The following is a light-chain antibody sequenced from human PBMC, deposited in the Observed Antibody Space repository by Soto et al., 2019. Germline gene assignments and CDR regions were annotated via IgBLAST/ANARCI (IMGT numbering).Light chain of an antibody. CDR1: SSDVGAYNY. V-gene: IGLV2-14*01. J-gene: IGLJ3*02. CDR3: GSYTRSNTRV. CDR2: DVS. Sequence: QSVLTQPASVSGSPGQSITISCTGTSSDVGAYNYVSWYQHHPGKAPKLLIYDVSNRPSGVSNRFSGSKSGNTASLTISGLLAEDEADYYCGSYTRSNTRVFGGGTKLTVL.